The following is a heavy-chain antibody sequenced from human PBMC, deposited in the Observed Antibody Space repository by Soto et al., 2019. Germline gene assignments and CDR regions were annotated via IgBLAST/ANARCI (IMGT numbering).Heavy chain of an antibody. V-gene: IGHV5-10-1*01. Sequence: GESLKISCTGFGYTFTTFWISWVRQMPGKGLEWMGRIDPRDSYVTYSPSFEGHVTISVDKSISTAYLQWGSLRASDTAIYYCERIYCTTTCDSWFDPWGQGTLVTVSS. D-gene: IGHD2-2*01. CDR1: GYTFTTFW. J-gene: IGHJ5*02. CDR2: IDPRDSYV. CDR3: ERIYCTTTCDSWFDP.